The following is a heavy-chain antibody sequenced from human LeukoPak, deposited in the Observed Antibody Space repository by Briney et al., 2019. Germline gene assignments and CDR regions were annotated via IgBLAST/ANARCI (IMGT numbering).Heavy chain of an antibody. CDR1: GGSFSGYY. CDR3: ASGTLRVRRRVAATPELDYYFDY. J-gene: IGHJ4*02. CDR2: INHSGST. V-gene: IGHV4-34*01. Sequence: PSETLSLTCAVYGGSFSGYYWSWIRQPPGKGLEWIGEINHSGSTNYNPSLKSRVTISVDTSKNQFSLKLSSVTAADTAVYYCASGTLRVRRRVAATPELDYYFDYWGQGTLVTVSS. D-gene: IGHD2-15*01.